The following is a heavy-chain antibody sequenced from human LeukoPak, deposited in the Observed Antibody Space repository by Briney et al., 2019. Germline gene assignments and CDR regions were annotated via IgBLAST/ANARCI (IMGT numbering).Heavy chain of an antibody. CDR1: GFTVSSNY. CDR3: ASTTYYYYYGMDV. J-gene: IGHJ6*02. D-gene: IGHD1-26*01. V-gene: IGHV3-66*01. CDR2: IYSGGIT. Sequence: GGSLRLSCAASGFTVSSNYMSWVRQAPGKGLEWVSVIYSGGITYYADSVKGRFTISRDNSKNTLYLQMNSLRAEDTAVYYYASTTYYYYYGMDVWGQGTTVTVSS.